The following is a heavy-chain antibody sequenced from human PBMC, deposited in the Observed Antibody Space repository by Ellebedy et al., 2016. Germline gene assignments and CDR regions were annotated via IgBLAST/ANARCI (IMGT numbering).Heavy chain of an antibody. Sequence: ASVKVSCKASGYTFTSYDINWVRQAPGQGLEWMGIINPSGGSTSYAQKLQGRVTMTTDTSTSTAYMELRSLRSDDTAVYYCARAPQYQPLLYFDYWGQGTLVTVSS. CDR3: ARAPQYQPLLYFDY. CDR2: INPSGGST. J-gene: IGHJ4*02. D-gene: IGHD2-2*01. V-gene: IGHV1-46*01. CDR1: GYTFTSYD.